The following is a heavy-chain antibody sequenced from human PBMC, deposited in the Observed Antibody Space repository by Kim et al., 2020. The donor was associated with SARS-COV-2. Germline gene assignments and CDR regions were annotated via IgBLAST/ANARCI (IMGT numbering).Heavy chain of an antibody. CDR2: T. V-gene: IGHV4-4*09. D-gene: IGHD4-4*01. J-gene: IGHJ2*01. CDR3: ARTTTWADFDL. Sequence: TTSNPSLKSRVTISVDTSKNQFSLKLSSVTAADTAVYYCARTTTWADFDLWGRGTLVTVSS.